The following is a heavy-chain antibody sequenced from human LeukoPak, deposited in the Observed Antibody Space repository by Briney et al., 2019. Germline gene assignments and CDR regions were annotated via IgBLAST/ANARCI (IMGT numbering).Heavy chain of an antibody. D-gene: IGHD4-17*01. V-gene: IGHV3-7*01. Sequence: GGSLRLSCVVSGFTFSSYWMSWVRQAPGKRLGWVANIKQDGSQKNYVNSLKGRFTISRDNAKNSVYLQMNSLRAEDTAVYYCARDEGDTVTTYRFDLWGRGTLVTVSS. CDR1: GFTFSSYW. CDR3: ARDEGDTVTTYRFDL. J-gene: IGHJ2*01. CDR2: IKQDGSQK.